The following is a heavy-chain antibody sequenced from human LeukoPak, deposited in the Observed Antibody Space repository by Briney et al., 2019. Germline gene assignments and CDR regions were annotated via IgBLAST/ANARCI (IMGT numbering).Heavy chain of an antibody. D-gene: IGHD6-19*01. CDR3: ARSIAVAGTTIDY. Sequence: GGSLRLSCAASGFTFSSYSMNWVRQAPGKGLEWVSYISSSSSTIYYADSVKGRFTISRDNAKNSLYLQMNSLRAEDTAVYYCARSIAVAGTTIDYWGQGTLVTVSS. J-gene: IGHJ4*02. CDR1: GFTFSSYS. V-gene: IGHV3-48*01. CDR2: ISSSSSTI.